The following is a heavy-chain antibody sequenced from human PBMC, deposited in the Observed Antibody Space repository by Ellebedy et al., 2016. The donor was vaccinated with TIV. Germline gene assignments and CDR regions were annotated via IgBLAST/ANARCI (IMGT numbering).Heavy chain of an antibody. CDR3: AASRRDIVVVVAATHGY. CDR1: GFTFDDYA. Sequence: GESLKISXAASGFTFDDYAMHWVRQAPGKGLEWVSVIYSGGSTYYADSVKGRFTISRDNSKNTLYLQMNSLRAEDTAVYYCAASRRDIVVVVAATHGYWGQGTLVTVSS. J-gene: IGHJ4*02. CDR2: IYSGGST. D-gene: IGHD2-15*01. V-gene: IGHV3-23*03.